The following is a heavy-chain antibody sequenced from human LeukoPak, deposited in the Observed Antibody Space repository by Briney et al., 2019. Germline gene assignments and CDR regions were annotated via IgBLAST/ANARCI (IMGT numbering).Heavy chain of an antibody. V-gene: IGHV5-51*01. CDR2: IYPGDSDT. Sequence: GGSLKISCKGSGYSFTSYWIGWVRPMPGKGLEWMGIIYPGDSDTRYSPSFQGQVTISADKSISTAYLQWSSLKASDTAMYYCARLPKYCSSTSCPRKYYYYMDVWGKGTTVTVSS. CDR3: ARLPKYCSSTSCPRKYYYYMDV. CDR1: GYSFTSYW. J-gene: IGHJ6*03. D-gene: IGHD2-2*01.